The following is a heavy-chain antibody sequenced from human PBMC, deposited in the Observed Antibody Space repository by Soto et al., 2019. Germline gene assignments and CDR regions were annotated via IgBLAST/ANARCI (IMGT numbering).Heavy chain of an antibody. CDR3: ARVLWFGEKRFDY. V-gene: IGHV4-39*01. J-gene: IGHJ4*02. CDR1: GGSISSSSYY. Sequence: QLQLQESGPGLVKPSETLSLTCTVSGGSISSSSYYWGWIRQPPGKGLEWIGSIYYSGSTYYNPSLKSRVTISVDTSKNQFSLKLSSVTAADTAVYYCARVLWFGEKRFDYWGQGTLVTVSS. D-gene: IGHD3-10*01. CDR2: IYYSGST.